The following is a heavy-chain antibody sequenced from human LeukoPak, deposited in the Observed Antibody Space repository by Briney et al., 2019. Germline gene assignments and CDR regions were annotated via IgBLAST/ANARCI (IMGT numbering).Heavy chain of an antibody. V-gene: IGHV1-69*01. CDR3: ARAPHYYDSSGYYGPGYYYYGMDV. CDR1: GGTFSSYA. J-gene: IGHJ6*02. CDR2: IIPIFGTA. D-gene: IGHD3-22*01. Sequence: SVKVSCKASGGTFSSYAISWVRQAPGQGLEWMGGIIPIFGTANYAQKFQGRVTTTADESTSTAYMGLSSLRSEDTAVYYCARAPHYYDSSGYYGPGYYYYGMDVWGQGTTVTVSS.